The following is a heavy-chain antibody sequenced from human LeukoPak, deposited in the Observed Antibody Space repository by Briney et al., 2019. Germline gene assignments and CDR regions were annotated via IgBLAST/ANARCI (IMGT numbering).Heavy chain of an antibody. Sequence: ASVKVSCKASGYTFTTYGVSWVRQAPGQGLEWMGWMNPNSGNTGYAQKFQGRVTITRNTSISTAYMELSSLRSEDTAVYYCARVYNWNYVRAFDIWGQGTMVTVSS. CDR2: MNPNSGNT. D-gene: IGHD1-7*01. CDR3: ARVYNWNYVRAFDI. CDR1: GYTFTTYG. V-gene: IGHV1-8*03. J-gene: IGHJ3*02.